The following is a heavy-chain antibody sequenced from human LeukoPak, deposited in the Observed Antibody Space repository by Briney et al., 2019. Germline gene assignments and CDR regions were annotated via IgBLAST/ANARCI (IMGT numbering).Heavy chain of an antibody. D-gene: IGHD3-22*01. CDR1: GFTLNNAW. J-gene: IGHJ1*01. Sequence: GSLRLSCAASGFTLNNAWMSWVRQAPGKGLEWLGRIKRETDGGTIDYAAPVKGRFTISRDDSRNTLYLQMDSLKIEDTAVYYCTTDRYYDNSELQFQHWGQGTLVTVSS. CDR2: IKRETDGGTI. CDR3: TTDRYYDNSELQFQH. V-gene: IGHV3-15*01.